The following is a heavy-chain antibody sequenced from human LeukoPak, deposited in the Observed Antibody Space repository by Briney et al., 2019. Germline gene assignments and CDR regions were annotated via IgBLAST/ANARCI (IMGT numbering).Heavy chain of an antibody. V-gene: IGHV4-59*01. J-gene: IGHJ4*02. D-gene: IGHD2-15*01. CDR1: GDSISNYY. Sequence: PSETLSLTCAVSGDSISNYYWSWIRQPPGKGLEWIGYIHYSGNTNYNPSLKSRVTISLDTSKTQFSLKLTSVTAADTAVYYCAREPSDRRFCSAASCAGVFDFWGQGTLVTASS. CDR3: AREPSDRRFCSAASCAGVFDF. CDR2: IHYSGNT.